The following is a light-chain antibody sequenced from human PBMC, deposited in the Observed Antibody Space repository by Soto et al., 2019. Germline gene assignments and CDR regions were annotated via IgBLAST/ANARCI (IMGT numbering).Light chain of an antibody. J-gene: IGLJ3*02. CDR2: DVS. CDR1: SSDVGGYNY. V-gene: IGLV2-11*01. CDR3: RSYAGSYTWV. Sequence: QSALTQPRSVSGSPGQSVTISCTGTSSDVGGYNYVSWYQQHPGKAPKLMIYDVSKRPSGVPDRFSGSKSGNTASLTISGLQAEDEADYYCRSYAGSYTWVFGGGTKPTVL.